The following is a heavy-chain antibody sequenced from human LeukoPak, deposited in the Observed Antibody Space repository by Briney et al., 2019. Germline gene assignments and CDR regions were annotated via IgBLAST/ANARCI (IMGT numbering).Heavy chain of an antibody. CDR1: GFTLSGSA. CDR3: ATDSTPMVRGIIIAFAY. J-gene: IGHJ4*02. V-gene: IGHV1-58*01. CDR2: IIVDSGNT. Sequence: ASVTVSSKPSGFTLSGSAVQWVRQARGQRLEWLGWIIVDSGNTHYIQKLQERVTLTRDITTNTAYMELSSLTSEDTAVYYCATDSTPMVRGIIIAFAYWGQGTQVTVSS. D-gene: IGHD3-10*01.